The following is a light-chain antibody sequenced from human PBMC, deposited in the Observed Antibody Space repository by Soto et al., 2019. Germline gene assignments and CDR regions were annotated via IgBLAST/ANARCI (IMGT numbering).Light chain of an antibody. V-gene: IGKV1-39*01. Sequence: DIQMTQSPSSLSASVGDRVTITCRASQSISRYLNWYQQKPVKAPKLLIYAASSLQSGVPSRFSGSGSGTDFTLTISSLQPEDYATYYCQQSYSTPLFTFGTGTKLDI. J-gene: IGKJ3*01. CDR3: QQSYSTPLFT. CDR1: QSISRY. CDR2: AAS.